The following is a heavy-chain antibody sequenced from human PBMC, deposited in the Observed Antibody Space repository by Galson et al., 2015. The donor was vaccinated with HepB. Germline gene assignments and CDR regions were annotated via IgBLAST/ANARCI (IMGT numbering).Heavy chain of an antibody. CDR3: ARSGHYDSSGYYSSFDY. J-gene: IGHJ4*02. D-gene: IGHD3-22*01. Sequence: SLRLSCAASGFTFSSYSMNWVRQAPGKGLEWVSYISSSSSTIYYADSVKGRFTISRDNAKNSLYLQMNSLRAEDTAVYYCARSGHYDSSGYYSSFDYWGQGTLVTVSS. CDR2: ISSSSSTI. V-gene: IGHV3-48*04. CDR1: GFTFSSYS.